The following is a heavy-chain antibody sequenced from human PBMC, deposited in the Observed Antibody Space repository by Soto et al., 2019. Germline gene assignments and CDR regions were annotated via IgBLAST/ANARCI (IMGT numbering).Heavy chain of an antibody. D-gene: IGHD3-22*01. V-gene: IGHV1-69*13. J-gene: IGHJ4*02. Sequence: ASEKVSCKASEGTFSSYAISWVRQAPGQGLAWMGGIIPIFGTANYAQKFQGRVTITADESTSTAYMELSSLRSEDTAVYYCARAKSQYYYDSSGYLKFDYWGQGTLVTVSS. CDR1: EGTFSSYA. CDR3: ARAKSQYYYDSSGYLKFDY. CDR2: IIPIFGTA.